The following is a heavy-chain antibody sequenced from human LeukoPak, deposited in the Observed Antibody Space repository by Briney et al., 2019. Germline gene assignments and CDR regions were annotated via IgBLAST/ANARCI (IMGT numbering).Heavy chain of an antibody. CDR3: AKVEYSSGWSYYYYYYMDV. CDR2: IRYDGSNK. J-gene: IGHJ6*03. CDR1: GFTFSSYG. V-gene: IGHV3-30*02. Sequence: GGSLRLSCAASGFTFSSYGMHWVRQAPDKGLEWVAFIRYDGSNKYYADSVKGRFTISRDNSKNTLYLQMNSLRAEDTAVYYCAKVEYSSGWSYYYYYYMDVWGKGTMVTVSS. D-gene: IGHD6-19*01.